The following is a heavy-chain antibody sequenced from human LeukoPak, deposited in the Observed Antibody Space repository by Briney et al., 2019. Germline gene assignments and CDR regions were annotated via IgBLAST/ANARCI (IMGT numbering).Heavy chain of an antibody. CDR3: ARADSEWLIEWGFDY. CDR2: ISAYNGNT. V-gene: IGHV1-18*01. CDR1: GYTFTSYG. J-gene: IGHJ4*02. D-gene: IGHD6-19*01. Sequence: GASVKVSCKASGYTFTSYGISWVRQAPGQGLEWMGWISAYNGNTNYAQKFQGRVTMTRDLSTSTVYMELSSLRSEDTAVYYCARADSEWLIEWGFDYWGQGTLVTVSS.